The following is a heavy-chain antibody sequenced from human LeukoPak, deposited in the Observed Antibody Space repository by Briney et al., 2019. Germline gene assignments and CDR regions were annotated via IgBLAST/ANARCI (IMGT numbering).Heavy chain of an antibody. Sequence: SETLSLTCTVSGGSISSGDYYWSWIRQPPGKGLEWIGYIYYSGSTYYNPSLKSRVTLSVDTSKNQFSLKLSSVTAADTAVYYCARDNTGWFDPWGQGTLVTVSS. V-gene: IGHV4-30-4*01. D-gene: IGHD5-18*01. CDR3: ARDNTGWFDP. CDR2: IYYSGST. J-gene: IGHJ5*02. CDR1: GGSISSGDYY.